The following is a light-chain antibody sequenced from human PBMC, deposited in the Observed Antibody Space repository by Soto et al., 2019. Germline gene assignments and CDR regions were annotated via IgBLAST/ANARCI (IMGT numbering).Light chain of an antibody. V-gene: IGKV1-9*01. CDR2: IAS. J-gene: IGKJ5*01. Sequence: DIQMTQSPSSLSASVGDSVTITCRASQGIRNYLAWYQQKPGRAPKLLIYIASTLQSGVPSRFSGSYSGTEFTLTITSLQPEDFATYYCQQVNSYPITCGQGTRLEIK. CDR1: QGIRNY. CDR3: QQVNSYPIT.